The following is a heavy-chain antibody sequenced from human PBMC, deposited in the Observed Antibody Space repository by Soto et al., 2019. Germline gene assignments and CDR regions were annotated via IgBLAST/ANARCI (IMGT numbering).Heavy chain of an antibody. Sequence: GGSLRVSCAASGFTCSSYAMSWVRQAPGKGLEWVSAISGSGGSTYYADSVKGRFTISRDNSKNTLYLQMNSLRAEDTAVYYCAKGKQLTRGWFDPWVQGTPVTVSS. CDR1: GFTCSSYA. CDR2: ISGSGGST. V-gene: IGHV3-23*01. CDR3: AKGKQLTRGWFDP. J-gene: IGHJ5*02. D-gene: IGHD6-13*01.